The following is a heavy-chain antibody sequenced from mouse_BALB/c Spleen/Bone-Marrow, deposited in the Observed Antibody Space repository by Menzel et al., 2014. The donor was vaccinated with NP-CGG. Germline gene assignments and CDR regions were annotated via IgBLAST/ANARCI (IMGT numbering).Heavy chain of an antibody. Sequence: VQLQQSGPELVKPGASVKISCKASGYAFSSSWMNWVKRRPGQGLEWIGRIYPGDGDTNYNGKFKGKATLTADKSSSTAYMQLSSMTSVDSAVYFCAKSGPYDYAMDYWGQGTSVTVSS. J-gene: IGHJ4*01. CDR2: IYPGDGDT. V-gene: IGHV1-82*01. CDR1: GYAFSSSW. D-gene: IGHD1-3*01. CDR3: AKSGPYDYAMDY.